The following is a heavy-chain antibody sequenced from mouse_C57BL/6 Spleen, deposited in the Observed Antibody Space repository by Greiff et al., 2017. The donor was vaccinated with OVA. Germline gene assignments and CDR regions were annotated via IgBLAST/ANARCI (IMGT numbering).Heavy chain of an antibody. CDR2: IHPSDSDT. CDR1: GYTFTSYW. V-gene: IGHV1-74*01. D-gene: IGHD3-2*02. CDR3: AIRLRQLRRYYAMDY. Sequence: VQLQQPGAELVKPGASVKVSCKASGYTFTSYWMHWVKQRPGQGLEWIGRIHPSDSDTNYNQKFKGKATLTVDKSSSTAYMQLSSLTSEDSAVYYCAIRLRQLRRYYAMDYWGQGTSVTVSS. J-gene: IGHJ4*01.